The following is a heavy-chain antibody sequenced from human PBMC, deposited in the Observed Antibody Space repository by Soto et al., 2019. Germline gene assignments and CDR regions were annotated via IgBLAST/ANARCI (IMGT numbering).Heavy chain of an antibody. CDR2: INHSGST. V-gene: IGHV4-34*01. CDR3: ARVGATYYYDSCGYHN. Sequence: QVQLQQWGAGLLKPSETLSLTCAVYGGSFSGYYWSWIRQPPGKGLEWIGEINHSGSTNYNPSLKSRVTISVDTSKNQFSLKLSSVTAADTAVYYCARVGATYYYDSCGYHNWGQGTLVTVSS. D-gene: IGHD3-22*01. CDR1: GGSFSGYY. J-gene: IGHJ4*02.